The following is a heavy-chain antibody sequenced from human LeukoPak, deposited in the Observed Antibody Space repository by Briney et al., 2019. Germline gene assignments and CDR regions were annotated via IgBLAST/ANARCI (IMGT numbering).Heavy chain of an antibody. CDR1: GGTFISYA. V-gene: IGHV1-69*05. CDR2: IIPIFGTA. J-gene: IGHJ4*02. CDR3: ARAPPVMYSYGWCFDY. D-gene: IGHD5-18*01. Sequence: SVKVSCKASGGTFISYAISWVRQAPGQGLEWMGRIIPIFGTANYAQKFQGRVTITTDESTSTAYMELSSLRSEDTAVYYCARAPPVMYSYGWCFDYWGQGTLVTVSS.